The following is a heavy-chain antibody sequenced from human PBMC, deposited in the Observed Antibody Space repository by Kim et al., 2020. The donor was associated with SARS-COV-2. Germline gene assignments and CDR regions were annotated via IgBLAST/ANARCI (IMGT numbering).Heavy chain of an antibody. D-gene: IGHD1-26*01. V-gene: IGHV4-59*08. Sequence: SETLSLTCIVSGGSISSYYWSWIRQPPGKGLEWIGYMYYSESTNYNPTLKSRVTISVDTSKNQFSLKLSSVTAADTAVYYCARHRDSGFLQYWGQGTLVTVSS. J-gene: IGHJ4*02. CDR2: MYYSEST. CDR3: ARHRDSGFLQY. CDR1: GGSISSYY.